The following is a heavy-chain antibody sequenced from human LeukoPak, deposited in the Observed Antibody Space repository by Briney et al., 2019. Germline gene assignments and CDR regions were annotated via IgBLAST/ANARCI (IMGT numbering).Heavy chain of an antibody. CDR2: IYYSGST. J-gene: IGHJ5*02. CDR3: ARDRETTIFGVVENWFDP. D-gene: IGHD3-3*01. CDR1: GGSISSGGYS. V-gene: IGHV4-30-4*07. Sequence: SETLSLTCAVSGGSISSGGYSWSWIRQLPGKGLEWIGYIYYSGSTYYNPSLKSRVTISVDTSKNQFSLKLSSVTAADTAVYYCARDRETTIFGVVENWFDPWGQGTLVTVSS.